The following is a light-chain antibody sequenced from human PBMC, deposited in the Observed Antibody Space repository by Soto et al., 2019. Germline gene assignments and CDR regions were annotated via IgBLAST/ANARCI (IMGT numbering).Light chain of an antibody. J-gene: IGKJ4*01. CDR2: DAS. CDR1: QSVSK. Sequence: EIVMTQSPATLSVSPGERATLSCRASQSVSKLAWYQQKPARAPRLLIYDASTRATGVPARFSGSGSGTEFTLTISSVQSEDFAVYYCQQYNKWPLTFGGGTKVEIK. CDR3: QQYNKWPLT. V-gene: IGKV3-15*01.